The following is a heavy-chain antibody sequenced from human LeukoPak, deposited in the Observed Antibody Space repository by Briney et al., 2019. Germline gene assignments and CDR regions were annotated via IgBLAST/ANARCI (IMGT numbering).Heavy chain of an antibody. CDR1: GFTFSSYE. D-gene: IGHD4-17*01. J-gene: IGHJ2*01. V-gene: IGHV3-48*03. Sequence: GGSLRLSCAASGFTFSSYEIHWVRQAPGKGLEWVSYISSSGSTMYYADSVKGRFTISRDNAKNSLFLQMNSLRAEDMALYFCARGHGAYLDWYFDLWGRGTLVTVSS. CDR3: ARGHGAYLDWYFDL. CDR2: ISSSGSTM.